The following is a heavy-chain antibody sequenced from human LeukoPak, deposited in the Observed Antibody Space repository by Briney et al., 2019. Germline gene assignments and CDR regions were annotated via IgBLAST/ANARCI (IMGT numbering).Heavy chain of an antibody. Sequence: SETLSLTCTVSGGSISSYYWNWIRQPPGKGLEWIGYIYYSGSTNYNPSLKSRVTISVDTSKNQFSLKLSSVTAADTAVYYCATNSNYDLYYGMDVWGQGTTVTVSS. CDR2: IYYSGST. V-gene: IGHV4-59*08. CDR3: ATNSNYDLYYGMDV. J-gene: IGHJ6*02. CDR1: GGSISSYY. D-gene: IGHD4-11*01.